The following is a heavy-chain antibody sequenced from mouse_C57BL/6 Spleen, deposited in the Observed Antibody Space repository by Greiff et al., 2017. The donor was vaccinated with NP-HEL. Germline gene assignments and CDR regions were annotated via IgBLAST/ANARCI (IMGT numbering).Heavy chain of an antibody. CDR2: IDPENGDT. Sequence: VQLQQSGAELVRPGASVKLSCTASGFNIKDDYMHWVKQRPEQGLEWIGWIDPENGDTEYASKFQGKATITADTSSNTAFLQLSSLTSDDTAVYYCTTYYYGSNYAMDYWGQGTSVTVSS. CDR1: GFNIKDDY. J-gene: IGHJ4*01. D-gene: IGHD1-1*01. V-gene: IGHV14-4*01. CDR3: TTYYYGSNYAMDY.